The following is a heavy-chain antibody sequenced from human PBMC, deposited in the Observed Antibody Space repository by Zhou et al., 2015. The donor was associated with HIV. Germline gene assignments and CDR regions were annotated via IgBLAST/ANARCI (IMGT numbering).Heavy chain of an antibody. CDR3: ATSSGKYDFAFDV. CDR1: GVIFRSYV. D-gene: IGHD3-22*01. Sequence: QVQLEQSGAEVKKPGSSVKVSCKASGVIFRSYVTSWVRQAPGQGLVWMGAIIPVLGEAKYAPEFQGRVTITADESARTDYIELSRLRSEDAAVYYCATSSGKYDFAFDVWGQGTRLIVSS. CDR2: IIPVLGEA. V-gene: IGHV1-69*01. J-gene: IGHJ3*01.